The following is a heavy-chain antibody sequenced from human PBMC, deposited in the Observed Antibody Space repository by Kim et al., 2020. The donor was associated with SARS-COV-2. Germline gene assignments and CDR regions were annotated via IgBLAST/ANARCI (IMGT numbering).Heavy chain of an antibody. Sequence: YAQKLQGRVTMTTDTSTSTAYMGLRSLRSDDTAVYYCARVSHLAVADGDYWGQGTLVTVSS. J-gene: IGHJ4*02. V-gene: IGHV1-18*01. CDR3: ARVSHLAVADGDY. D-gene: IGHD6-19*01.